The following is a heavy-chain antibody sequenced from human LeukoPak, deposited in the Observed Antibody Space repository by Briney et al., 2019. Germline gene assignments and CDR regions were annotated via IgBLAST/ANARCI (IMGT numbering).Heavy chain of an antibody. CDR2: IGRQGDSDAT. CDR3: AGDYNFLTGLNY. CDR1: GLTFSGSG. Sequence: GGSLKLSCAASGLTFSGSGIHWVRQASGKGLEWLGRIGRQGDSDATRYAASLKGKFTISRVDSRNTAYLPMNSLKTEDTAVYYCAGDYNFLTGLNYWGQGTLVTVSS. V-gene: IGHV3-73*01. J-gene: IGHJ4*02. D-gene: IGHD3-9*01.